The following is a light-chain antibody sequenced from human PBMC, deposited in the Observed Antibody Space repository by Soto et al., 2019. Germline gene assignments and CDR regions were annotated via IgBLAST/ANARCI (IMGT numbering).Light chain of an antibody. J-gene: IGKJ1*01. CDR2: KAS. Sequence: DIHMTQSPSTLSGSVGDRVTITCRPSQTISSWLAWYQQKPGKAPKLLSYKASTLKSGVPSRFSGSGSGTEFTLTIRSLQPDEFATYDCQHYHSYSEAFGQGTKVDI. CDR3: QHYHSYSEA. CDR1: QTISSW. V-gene: IGKV1-5*03.